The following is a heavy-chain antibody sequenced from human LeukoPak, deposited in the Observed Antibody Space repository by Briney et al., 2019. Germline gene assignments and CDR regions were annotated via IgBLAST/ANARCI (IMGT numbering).Heavy chain of an antibody. J-gene: IGHJ4*02. D-gene: IGHD4-23*01. CDR3: SMTTVVTDSFDY. CDR1: GGAFSSYA. CDR2: IIPIFGTA. Sequence: SVKVSRKASGGAFSSYAISWVRQAPGQGLEWMGGIIPIFGTANYAQKFQGRVTITTDESTSTAYMELSSLRSEDTAVYYCSMTTVVTDSFDYWGQGTLVTVSS. V-gene: IGHV1-69*05.